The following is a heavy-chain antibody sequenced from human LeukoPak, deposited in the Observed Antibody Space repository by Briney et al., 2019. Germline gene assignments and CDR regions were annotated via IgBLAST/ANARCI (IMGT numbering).Heavy chain of an antibody. CDR1: GGSISSSSYY. D-gene: IGHD3-9*01. CDR3: ARYTNVLRYFDWFVSHSAPGFDP. CDR2: IYYSGST. Sequence: SETLSLTCTVSGGSISSSSYYWGWIRQPPGKGLEWIGSIYYSGSTYYDPSLKSRVTISVDTSKNQFSLKLSSVTAADPAVYYCARYTNVLRYFDWFVSHSAPGFDPWGQGTLVTVSS. V-gene: IGHV4-39*01. J-gene: IGHJ5*02.